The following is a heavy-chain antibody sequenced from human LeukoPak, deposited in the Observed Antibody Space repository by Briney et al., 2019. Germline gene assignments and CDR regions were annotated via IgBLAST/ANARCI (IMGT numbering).Heavy chain of an antibody. Sequence: PSETLSLTCTVSGGSISSGGYYWSWIRQHPGKGLEWIGYIYYSGSTYYNPSLKSRVTISVDTSKNQFSLKLSSVTAADTAVYYCARASTSRGYYYGDFDYWGQGTLVTVSS. CDR2: IYYSGST. CDR1: GGSISSGGYY. V-gene: IGHV4-31*03. J-gene: IGHJ4*02. CDR3: ARASTSRGYYYGDFDY. D-gene: IGHD3-22*01.